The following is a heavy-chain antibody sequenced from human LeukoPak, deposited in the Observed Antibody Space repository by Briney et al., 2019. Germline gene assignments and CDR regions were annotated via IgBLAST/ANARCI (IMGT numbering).Heavy chain of an antibody. CDR3: AIDAFDI. V-gene: IGHV1-18*01. Sequence: GASVTVSCKASGYSFSNYGISWVRQAPGQGLEWMGWISGYNGNTNYAQKFQGRVTMTTDTSTSTAYMELRSLRSDDTAVYYCAIDAFDIWGQGTMVTVSS. CDR2: ISGYNGNT. J-gene: IGHJ3*02. CDR1: GYSFSNYG.